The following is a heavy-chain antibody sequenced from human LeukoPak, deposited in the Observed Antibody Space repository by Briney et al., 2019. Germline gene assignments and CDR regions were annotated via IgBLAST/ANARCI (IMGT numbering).Heavy chain of an antibody. V-gene: IGHV1-2*02. D-gene: IGHD2-15*01. J-gene: IGHJ6*03. CDR1: GYTFTGYY. CDR3: ARDALGGGYPFDYYYYMDV. Sequence: ASVKVSCKASGYTFTGYYMHWVRQAPGQGLEWMGWINPDSGGTNYAQKFQGRVTMTRDTFISTAYMELSRLRSDDTAVYYCARDALGGGYPFDYYYYMDVWGKGTTVTVSS. CDR2: INPDSGGT.